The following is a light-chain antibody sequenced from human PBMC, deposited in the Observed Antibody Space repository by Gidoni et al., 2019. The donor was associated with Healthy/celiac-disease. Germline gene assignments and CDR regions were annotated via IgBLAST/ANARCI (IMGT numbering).Light chain of an antibody. Sequence: ENVLTPSPGTLSLSPGERATLPCRASQSLSSNYLAWYQQKPGQAPRLLIYGASSRATGTPHRCSSGVSGTDFTLTISRLEPEDFAEYYCQQYGSSPRTFXXXTKVEIK. J-gene: IGKJ1*01. CDR3: QQYGSSPRT. CDR1: QSLSSNY. CDR2: GAS. V-gene: IGKV3-20*01.